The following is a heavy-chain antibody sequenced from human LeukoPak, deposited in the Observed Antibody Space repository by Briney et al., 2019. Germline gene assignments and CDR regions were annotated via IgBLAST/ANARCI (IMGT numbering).Heavy chain of an antibody. CDR3: AKGTYSSSWYGY. J-gene: IGHJ4*02. CDR1: GFTFSSYT. CDR2: ISGSGGST. V-gene: IGHV3-23*01. Sequence: GGSLRLSCAASGFTFSSYTMSWVRQAPGKGLEWVSAISGSGGSTYYADSVKGRFTISRDNSKNTLYLQMNSLRAEDTAVYYCAKGTYSSSWYGYWGQGTLVTVSS. D-gene: IGHD6-13*01.